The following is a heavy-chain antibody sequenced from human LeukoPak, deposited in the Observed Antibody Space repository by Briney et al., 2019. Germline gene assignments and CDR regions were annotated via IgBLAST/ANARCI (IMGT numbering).Heavy chain of an antibody. CDR1: GGSFSGYY. J-gene: IGHJ6*02. D-gene: IGHD3-3*01. CDR2: INHSGST. Sequence: PSETLSLTCAVYGGSFSGYYWSWIRQPPGKGLEWIGEINHSGSTNYNPSLKSRVTISVDTSKNQFSLKLSSVTAADTAVYYCATFCTRTIFGVVVYYYGMDVWGQGTTVTVSS. CDR3: ATFCTRTIFGVVVYYYGMDV. V-gene: IGHV4-34*01.